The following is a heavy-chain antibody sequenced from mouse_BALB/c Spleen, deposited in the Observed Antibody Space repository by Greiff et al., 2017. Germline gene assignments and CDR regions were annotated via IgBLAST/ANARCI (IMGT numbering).Heavy chain of an antibody. Sequence: EVMLVESGGGLVKPGGSLKLSCAASGFTFSSYAMSWVRQTPEKRLEWVASISSGGSTYYPDSVKGRFTISRDNARNILYLQMSSLRSEDTAMYYCARGGLYDYDEDYYAMDYWGQGTSVTVSS. D-gene: IGHD2-4*01. CDR2: ISSGGST. CDR1: GFTFSSYA. V-gene: IGHV5-6-5*01. CDR3: ARGGLYDYDEDYYAMDY. J-gene: IGHJ4*01.